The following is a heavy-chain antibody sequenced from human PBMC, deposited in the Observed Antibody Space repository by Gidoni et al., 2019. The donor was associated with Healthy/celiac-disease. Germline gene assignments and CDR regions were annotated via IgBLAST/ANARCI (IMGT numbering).Heavy chain of an antibody. V-gene: IGHV4-59*01. D-gene: IGHD4-17*01. J-gene: IGHJ6*02. Sequence: QVQLQESGQGLVKPSETMSLTCTVSGGSISSYYWSWIRQPPGKGLEWIGYIYYSGSTNYNPSLKSRVTISVDTSKNQFALKLSSVTAADTAVYYCARDGAGWNGDYGAHGMDVWGQGTTVTVSS. CDR3: ARDGAGWNGDYGAHGMDV. CDR1: GGSISSYY. CDR2: IYYSGST.